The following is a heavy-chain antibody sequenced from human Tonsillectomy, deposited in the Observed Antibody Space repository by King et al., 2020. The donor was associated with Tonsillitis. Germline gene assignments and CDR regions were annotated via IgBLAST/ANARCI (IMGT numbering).Heavy chain of an antibody. J-gene: IGHJ6*03. CDR3: ARENDDGNYPYHYYYMDV. Sequence: VQLVESGGGLVQPGGSLRLSCVASGFILRSHWMHLVRQAPGKGLVWVSRINTDGSSTTYADSVKGRLTISRDNAKNTLYLQMDSLRAEDTAVYYCARENDDGNYPYHYYYMDVWGKGTTVTVSS. V-gene: IGHV3-74*01. CDR1: GFILRSHW. D-gene: IGHD4-11*01. CDR2: INTDGSST.